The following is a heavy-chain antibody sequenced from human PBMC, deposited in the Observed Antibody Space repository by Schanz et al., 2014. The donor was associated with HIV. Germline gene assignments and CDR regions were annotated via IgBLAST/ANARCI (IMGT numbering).Heavy chain of an antibody. Sequence: QVQLVQSGSEVKRPGASVKVSCKGSGYTFVDYGITWVRQAPGQGLEWMGWISAYTGNSDYAQELQGRVTMTTDTSTSTAYMELRSLRSDDTAVYYCATGPTWGYFDYWGQGALVTVSS. V-gene: IGHV1-18*01. CDR1: GYTFVDYG. D-gene: IGHD7-27*01. CDR2: ISAYTGNS. J-gene: IGHJ4*02. CDR3: ATGPTWGYFDY.